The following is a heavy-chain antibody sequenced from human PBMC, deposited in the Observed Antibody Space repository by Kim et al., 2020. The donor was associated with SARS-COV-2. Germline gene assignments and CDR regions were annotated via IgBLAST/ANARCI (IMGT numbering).Heavy chain of an antibody. CDR3: AGRGIAAPGTPRGSLDY. Sequence: GESLKISCKGSGYSFTSYWIGWVRQMPGKGLEWMGIIYPGDSDTRYSPSFQGQVTISADKSISTAYLQWSSLKASDTAIDYCAGRGIAAPGTPRGSLDYWGQGALVTVSS. CDR1: GYSFTSYW. V-gene: IGHV5-51*01. J-gene: IGHJ4*02. CDR2: IYPGDSDT. D-gene: IGHD6-13*01.